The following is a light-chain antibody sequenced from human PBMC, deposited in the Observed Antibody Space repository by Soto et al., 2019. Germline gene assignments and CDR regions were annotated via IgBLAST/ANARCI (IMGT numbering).Light chain of an antibody. Sequence: QSVLTQPASVSGSDGQSITISCTGTSSDVGAYNYVSWYQQRPGKAPKLMIFDVSNRPSGVSNRFSGSKSDNTASLTISGLQGDDEADYYCSSYTGNAPFFVFGTGTKLTVL. J-gene: IGLJ1*01. V-gene: IGLV2-14*03. CDR2: DVS. CDR3: SSYTGNAPFFV. CDR1: SSDVGAYNY.